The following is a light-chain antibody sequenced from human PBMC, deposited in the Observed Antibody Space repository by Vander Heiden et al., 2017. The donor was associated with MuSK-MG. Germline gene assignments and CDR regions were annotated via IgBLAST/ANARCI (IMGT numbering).Light chain of an antibody. CDR3: QQRSSWPYT. CDR2: DAS. Sequence: EIVLTHSPATLSLSPGERATLSCRASQSVSSFLAWYQQKPGQAPRLLIYDASNRATGIPARFSGSGSGTDFTLTIGSLEPEDFAVYYCQQRSSWPYTFGQGTKLEIK. J-gene: IGKJ2*01. CDR1: QSVSSF. V-gene: IGKV3-11*01.